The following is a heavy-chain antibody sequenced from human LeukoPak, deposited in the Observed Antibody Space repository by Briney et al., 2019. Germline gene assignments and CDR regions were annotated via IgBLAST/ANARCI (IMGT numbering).Heavy chain of an antibody. V-gene: IGHV4-59*11. CDR1: GDSMSSHY. CDR2: VYYTGST. CDR3: ARSGYSSSNDAFDI. J-gene: IGHJ3*02. D-gene: IGHD6-13*01. Sequence: PSETLSLTCTVSGDSMSSHYWSWVRQPPGKGLEWIGYVYYTGSTNYNPSLKSRVTISVDTSKNQFSLKLNSVTAADTAVYYCARSGYSSSNDAFDIWGQGTMVTVSS.